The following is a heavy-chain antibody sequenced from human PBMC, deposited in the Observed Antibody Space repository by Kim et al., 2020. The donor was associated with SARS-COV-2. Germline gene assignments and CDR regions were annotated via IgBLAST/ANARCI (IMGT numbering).Heavy chain of an antibody. CDR3: ARDRSEGSSSVYYGMDV. V-gene: IGHV1-46*01. D-gene: IGHD6-6*01. J-gene: IGHJ6*02. Sequence: QGRVTMTRDTSTSTVYMELSSLRSEDTAVYYCARDRSEGSSSVYYGMDVWGQGTTVTVSS.